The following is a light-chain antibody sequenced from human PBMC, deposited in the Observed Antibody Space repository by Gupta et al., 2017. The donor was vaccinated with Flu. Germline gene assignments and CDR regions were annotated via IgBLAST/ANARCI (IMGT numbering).Light chain of an antibody. CDR1: QSISSW. CDR3: QQDNSYSWT. V-gene: IGKV1-5*03. Sequence: DIQMTQSPSTLSASVGERVTITCRASQSISSWLAWYQQKPGKAPKLLIYKASSLESGVPLRFSGSGSGTEFTLTISSLQPDDFATYYCQQDNSYSWTFGQGTKVEIK. CDR2: KAS. J-gene: IGKJ1*01.